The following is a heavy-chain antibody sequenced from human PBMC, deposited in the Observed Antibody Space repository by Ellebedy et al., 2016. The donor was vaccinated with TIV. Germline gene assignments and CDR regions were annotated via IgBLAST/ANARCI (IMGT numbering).Heavy chain of an antibody. J-gene: IGHJ3*02. CDR1: GGTFSSYA. V-gene: IGHV1-46*01. CDR3: ARGRGYSYDVCDI. Sequence: AASVKVSCKASGGTFSSYAISWVRQAPGQGLEWMGIINPSDDTKSYAQNFQGRVTVTRDTSTSTVYMELSSLRSEDTAVYYCARGRGYSYDVCDIWGQGTMVTVSS. CDR2: INPSDDTK. D-gene: IGHD5-18*01.